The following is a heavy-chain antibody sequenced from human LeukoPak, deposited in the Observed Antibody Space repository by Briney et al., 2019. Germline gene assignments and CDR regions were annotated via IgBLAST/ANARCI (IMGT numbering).Heavy chain of an antibody. CDR3: APENWFDP. D-gene: IGHD1-14*01. J-gene: IGHJ5*02. V-gene: IGHV1-69*04. CDR2: IIPIVGST. Sequence: SVKVSCKASGGTFSSYAISWGRQAPGQGLEWMGRIIPIVGSTNYAQNFHGRLTITADKSTATAYMELTGLTSEDTAVYYCAPENWFDPWGQGTLVTVSS. CDR1: GGTFSSYA.